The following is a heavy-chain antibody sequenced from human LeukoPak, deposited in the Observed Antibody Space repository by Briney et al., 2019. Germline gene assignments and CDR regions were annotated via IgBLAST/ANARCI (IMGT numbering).Heavy chain of an antibody. CDR1: GYSFTSYW. Sequence: GESLKISCKGSGYSFTSYWIGWVRQMPGKGLGWMGIIYPGDSDTRYSPSFQGQVTISADKSISTAYLQWSSLKASDTAMYYSARALRGYSSSWYWFDPWGQGTLVTVSS. J-gene: IGHJ5*02. CDR2: IYPGDSDT. D-gene: IGHD6-13*01. CDR3: ARALRGYSSSWYWFDP. V-gene: IGHV5-51*01.